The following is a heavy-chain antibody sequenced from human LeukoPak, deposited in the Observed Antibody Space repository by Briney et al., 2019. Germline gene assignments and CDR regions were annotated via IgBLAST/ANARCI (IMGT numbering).Heavy chain of an antibody. Sequence: GGSLRLSCAASGFTFSSYGMHWVRQAPGKGLEWVAVIWYDGSNKYYADSVKGRFTISRDNSKNTLYLQMNSLRAEDTAVYYCARGARYHDSSGYSISDYWGQGTLVTVSS. V-gene: IGHV3-33*01. CDR1: GFTFSSYG. CDR2: IWYDGSNK. CDR3: ARGARYHDSSGYSISDY. D-gene: IGHD3-22*01. J-gene: IGHJ4*02.